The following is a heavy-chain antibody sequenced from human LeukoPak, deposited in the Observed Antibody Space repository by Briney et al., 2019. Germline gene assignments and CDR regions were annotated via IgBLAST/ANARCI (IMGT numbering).Heavy chain of an antibody. CDR2: IYHSGST. D-gene: IGHD1-14*01. Sequence: PSETLSLTCTVSGGFITSSSYYWGWIRQPPGKGLEWIGSIYHSGSTYYNPSLKSRVTISVDTSKNQFSLKLSSVTAADTAVYYCARVRYLYLGKNNWFDPWGQGTLVTVSS. CDR1: GGFITSSSYY. CDR3: ARVRYLYLGKNNWFDP. J-gene: IGHJ5*02. V-gene: IGHV4-39*07.